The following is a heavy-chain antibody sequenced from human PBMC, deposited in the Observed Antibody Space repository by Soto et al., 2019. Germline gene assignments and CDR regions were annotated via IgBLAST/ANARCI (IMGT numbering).Heavy chain of an antibody. Sequence: SETLSLTCAVSSGSISSSNWWSWVRPPPGKGLEWIGEINHSGSTNYNPSLKSRVTISVDTSKNQFSLKLSSVTAADTAVYYCARVRAAADYYFDYWGQGTLVTVSS. CDR3: ARVRAAADYYFDY. CDR1: SGSISSSNW. CDR2: INHSGST. D-gene: IGHD6-13*01. V-gene: IGHV4-4*02. J-gene: IGHJ4*02.